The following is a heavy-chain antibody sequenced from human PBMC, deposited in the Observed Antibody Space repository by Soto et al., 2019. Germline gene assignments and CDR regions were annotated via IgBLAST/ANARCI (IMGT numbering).Heavy chain of an antibody. V-gene: IGHV3-23*01. CDR3: AKDQKTYGSGSYYNFGAFDI. CDR2: ISGSGGST. Sequence: EVQLLESGGGLVQPGGSLRLSCAASGFTFSSYAMSWVRQAPGKGLEWVSAISGSGGSTYYADSVKGRFTISRDNSKNTLYLQMNSLRAEDTAVYYCAKDQKTYGSGSYYNFGAFDIWGQGTMVTVSS. CDR1: GFTFSSYA. D-gene: IGHD3-10*01. J-gene: IGHJ3*02.